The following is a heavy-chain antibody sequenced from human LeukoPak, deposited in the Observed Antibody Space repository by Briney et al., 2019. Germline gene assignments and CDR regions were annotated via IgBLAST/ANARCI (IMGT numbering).Heavy chain of an antibody. V-gene: IGHV3-30*03. CDR1: GFTFSSYG. CDR3: ARVRDDYNPLDY. CDR2: MSYDGSNK. D-gene: IGHD5-24*01. Sequence: GGSLRLSCAASGFTFSSYGMHWVRQAPGKGLEWVAVMSYDGSNKYYADSVKGRFTISRDNSKNTLYLQMNSLRAEDTAVYYCARVRDDYNPLDYWGQGTLVTVSS. J-gene: IGHJ4*02.